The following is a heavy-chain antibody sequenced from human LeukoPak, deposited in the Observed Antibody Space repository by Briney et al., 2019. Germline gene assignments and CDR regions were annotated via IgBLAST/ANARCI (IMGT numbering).Heavy chain of an antibody. J-gene: IGHJ4*02. V-gene: IGHV1-69*04. CDR1: GGTFSSYA. CDR2: IIPILGIA. Sequence: GASVKVSCKASGGTFSSYAISWVRQAPGQGLEWMGRIIPILGIANYAQKFQGRVTITADKSTSTAYMELSSLRSEGTAVYYCARSEAAASFDYWGQGTLVTVSS. D-gene: IGHD6-13*01. CDR3: ARSEAAASFDY.